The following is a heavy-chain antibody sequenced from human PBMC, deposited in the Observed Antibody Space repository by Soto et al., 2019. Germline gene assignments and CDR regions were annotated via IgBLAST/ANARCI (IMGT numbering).Heavy chain of an antibody. J-gene: IGHJ4*02. Sequence: PSETLSLTCTVSGGSISSYYWSWIRQPPGKGLEWIGYIYYSGSTNYNPSLKSRVTISIDTSKNQFFLKLTSVTAADTAVYYCAGHPMSAFDYWGQGTLVTVSS. D-gene: IGHD3-10*02. CDR1: GGSISSYY. V-gene: IGHV4-59*08. CDR2: IYYSGST. CDR3: AGHPMSAFDY.